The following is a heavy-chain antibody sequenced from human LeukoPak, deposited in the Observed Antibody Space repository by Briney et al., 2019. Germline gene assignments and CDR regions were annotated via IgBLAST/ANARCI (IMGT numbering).Heavy chain of an antibody. J-gene: IGHJ4*02. D-gene: IGHD6-19*01. Sequence: PSETLSLTCAVYGGSFSGYYWSWIRQPPGKGLGWIGEINHSGSTNYNPSLKSRVTISVDTSKNQFSLKLSSVTAADTAVYYCASCHHRQSSGWYGSRDYWGQGTLVTVSS. CDR3: ASCHHRQSSGWYGSRDY. CDR2: INHSGST. V-gene: IGHV4-34*01. CDR1: GGSFSGYY.